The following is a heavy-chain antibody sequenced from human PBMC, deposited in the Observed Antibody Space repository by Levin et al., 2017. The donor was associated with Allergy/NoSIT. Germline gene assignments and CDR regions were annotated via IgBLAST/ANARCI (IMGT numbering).Heavy chain of an antibody. Sequence: GGSLRLSCAASGFTFSSYAIHWVRQAPGKGLEWVAVISHDGSKKYFANSVYGRFTISRDNSKNTLSLQMNSLRADDTALYYCARDRYYYDSSGFAVPSTLDYWGQGTLVTVSS. CDR2: ISHDGSKK. CDR1: GFTFSSYA. CDR3: ARDRYYYDSSGFAVPSTLDY. J-gene: IGHJ4*02. V-gene: IGHV3-30*04. D-gene: IGHD3-22*01.